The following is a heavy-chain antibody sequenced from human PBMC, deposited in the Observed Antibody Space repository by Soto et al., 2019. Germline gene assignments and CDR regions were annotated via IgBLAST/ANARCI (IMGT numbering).Heavy chain of an antibody. D-gene: IGHD3-16*01. CDR1: GVSFSGYC. CDR2: INHSGST. J-gene: IGHJ4*02. V-gene: IGHV4-34*01. CDR3: ARGSLGQWPRLNY. Sequence: WETLRLTCAVDGVSFSGYCWSWIRQPPGKGLEWIGEINHSGSTNYNPSLKSRVTISVDTSKNQFSLKLSSVTAADTAVYYCARGSLGQWPRLNYWGQGTLVTVSS.